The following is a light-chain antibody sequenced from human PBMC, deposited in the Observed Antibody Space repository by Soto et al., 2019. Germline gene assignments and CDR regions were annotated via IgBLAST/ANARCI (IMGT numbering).Light chain of an antibody. CDR3: QQYGSSSWT. CDR1: QSISSSY. J-gene: IGKJ1*01. Sequence: EIVLTQSPGTLSLSPGKRATLSCRASQSISSSYLAWYQQRPGQAPRLLIYGASSRATGIPDRFSGSGSGREFTITITRLEPEDFAVYYCQQYGSSSWTFGHGTKVDIK. CDR2: GAS. V-gene: IGKV3-20*01.